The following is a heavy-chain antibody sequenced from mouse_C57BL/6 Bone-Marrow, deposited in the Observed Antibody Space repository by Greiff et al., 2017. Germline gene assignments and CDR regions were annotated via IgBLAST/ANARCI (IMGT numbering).Heavy chain of an antibody. CDR1: GYTFTSYW. D-gene: IGHD1-1*01. CDR2: IDPSDRYT. CDR3: AREDGSSSYDAMDY. J-gene: IGHJ4*01. V-gene: IGHV1-50*01. Sequence: QVQLQQPGAELVKPGASVKLSCKASGYTFTSYWMQWVKQRPGQGLEWIGEIDPSDRYTNYNQKFKGKATLTVDTSSSTAYMQLSSLTSEDSAGYCCAREDGSSSYDAMDYWGQGTSVTVSA.